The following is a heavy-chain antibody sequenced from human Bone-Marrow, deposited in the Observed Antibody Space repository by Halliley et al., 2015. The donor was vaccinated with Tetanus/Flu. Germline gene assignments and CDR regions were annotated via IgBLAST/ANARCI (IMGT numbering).Heavy chain of an antibody. CDR2: IADNGETT. CDR3: AKDLSRNRYWYFDL. V-gene: IGHV3-23*01. CDR1: GFTFSDYP. J-gene: IGHJ2*01. Sequence: AASGFTFSDYPMAWVRQAPGKGLEWVSYIADNGETTYYSDSVRGRFIISRDNLRNTLYVQMNGLTAGDTAVYYCAKDLSRNRYWYFDLWGRGTLVSVSS. D-gene: IGHD2-15*01.